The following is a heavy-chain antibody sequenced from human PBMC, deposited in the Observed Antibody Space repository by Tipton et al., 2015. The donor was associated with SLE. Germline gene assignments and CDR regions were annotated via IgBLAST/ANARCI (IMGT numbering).Heavy chain of an antibody. CDR2: INHSGST. D-gene: IGHD6-19*01. V-gene: IGHV4-34*01. J-gene: IGHJ4*02. CDR1: GFTFSTYA. Sequence: LRLSCAASGFTFSTYAMHWVRQAPGKGLEWIGEINHSGSTNYNPSLKSRVTISVDTSKNQFSLKLSSVTAADTAVYYCARGISSGWWNYWGQGNLVTVSS. CDR3: ARGISSGWWNY.